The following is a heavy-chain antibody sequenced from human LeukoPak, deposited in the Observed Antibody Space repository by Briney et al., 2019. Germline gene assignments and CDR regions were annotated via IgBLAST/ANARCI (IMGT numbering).Heavy chain of an antibody. V-gene: IGHV1-69*04. D-gene: IGHD4-17*01. Sequence: GASVKVSCKASGDTLNNDDITWVRQAPGRGLEWMGRIVPIVEITNYAESFQGRVTITADKSTNTFYMQLASLMSSDTATYFCARGNYGDPNWFDPWGQGTLVTVSS. J-gene: IGHJ5*02. CDR2: IVPIVEIT. CDR1: GDTLNNDD. CDR3: ARGNYGDPNWFDP.